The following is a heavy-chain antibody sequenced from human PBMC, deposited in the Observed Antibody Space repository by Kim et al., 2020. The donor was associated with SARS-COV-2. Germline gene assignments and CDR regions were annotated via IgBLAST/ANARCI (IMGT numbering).Heavy chain of an antibody. CDR1: GFTFSSYS. CDR3: ATFGITGTTGDFDY. V-gene: IGHV3-21*01. CDR2: ISSSSSYI. J-gene: IGHJ4*02. Sequence: GGSLRLSCVASGFTFSSYSMNWVRQAPGKGLEWVSSISSSSSYIYYADSVKGRFTISRDNAKNSLYLQMNSLRAEDTAVYYCATFGITGTTGDFDYWGQGTLVTVSS. D-gene: IGHD1-20*01.